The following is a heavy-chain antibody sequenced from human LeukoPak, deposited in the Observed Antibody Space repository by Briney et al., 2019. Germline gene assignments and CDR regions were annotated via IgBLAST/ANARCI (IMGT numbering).Heavy chain of an antibody. CDR1: GGPISSGGYY. D-gene: IGHD2-2*01. Sequence: SETLSLTCTVSGGPISSGGYYWSWIPQPPGKGLEWNGYIYHSGSTYHNPSLKSRVTISVDKSKNQFSLKLSSVTAADTAVYYCARGYCSSTSCYSDYWGQGTLVTVSS. J-gene: IGHJ4*02. CDR2: IYHSGST. CDR3: ARGYCSSTSCYSDY. V-gene: IGHV4-31*03.